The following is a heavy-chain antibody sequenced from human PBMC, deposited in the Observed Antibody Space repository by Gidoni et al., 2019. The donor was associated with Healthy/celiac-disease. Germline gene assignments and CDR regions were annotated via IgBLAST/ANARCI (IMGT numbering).Heavy chain of an antibody. CDR3: ARALGPTIAVAGTFDY. Sequence: QVQLVQSGAEVKKPGASVKVSCKASGYTFTRYYMHWVRQAPGQGLEWMGIINPSGGSTSYAQKFQGRVTMTRDTSTSTVYMELSSLRSEDTAVYYCARALGPTIAVAGTFDYWGQGTLVTVSS. V-gene: IGHV1-46*01. CDR1: GYTFTRYY. D-gene: IGHD6-19*01. J-gene: IGHJ4*02. CDR2: INPSGGST.